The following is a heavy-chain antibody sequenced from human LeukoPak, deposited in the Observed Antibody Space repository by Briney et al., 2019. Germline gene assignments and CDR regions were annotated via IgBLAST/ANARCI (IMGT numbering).Heavy chain of an antibody. CDR3: ARGPGGPRGPYYYDSSGYYPLVY. Sequence: PSETLSLTCTVSGGSISSGSYYWSWIRQPPGKGLEWIGSIYYSGSTYYNPSLKSRVTISVDTSKNQFSLKLSSVTAADTAVYYCARGPGGPRGPYYYDSSGYYPLVYWGQGTLVTVSS. J-gene: IGHJ4*02. CDR2: IYYSGST. D-gene: IGHD3-22*01. V-gene: IGHV4-39*01. CDR1: GGSISSGSYY.